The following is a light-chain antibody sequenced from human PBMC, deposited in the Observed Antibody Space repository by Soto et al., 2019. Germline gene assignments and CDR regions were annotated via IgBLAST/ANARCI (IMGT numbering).Light chain of an antibody. V-gene: IGKV3-15*01. J-gene: IGKJ1*01. CDR2: GAS. CDR3: QQYDYWPET. Sequence: EIVLTQSPGTLSLSPGERAALSCRASQSVSSNLAWYQQKPGQAPRLLIYGASTRATGIPGRFSGSGSGTEFTLTISSLQSEDFAVYYCQQYDYWPETFGLGTKVDI. CDR1: QSVSSN.